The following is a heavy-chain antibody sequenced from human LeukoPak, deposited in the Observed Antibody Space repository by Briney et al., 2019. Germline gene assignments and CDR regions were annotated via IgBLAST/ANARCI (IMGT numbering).Heavy chain of an antibody. CDR3: ARHYFDGSAHYPPGDF. Sequence: KPSETLSLTCTVSGGSISSSTYYWGWIRQPPGKGLEWIGSIYYSGSTFHNPSLKSRVTISVDTSRNQFSLKLSSVTAADTAVYYCARHYFDGSAHYPPGDFWGQGTLVTVSS. D-gene: IGHD3-22*01. V-gene: IGHV4-39*01. CDR2: IYYSGST. CDR1: GGSISSSTYY. J-gene: IGHJ4*02.